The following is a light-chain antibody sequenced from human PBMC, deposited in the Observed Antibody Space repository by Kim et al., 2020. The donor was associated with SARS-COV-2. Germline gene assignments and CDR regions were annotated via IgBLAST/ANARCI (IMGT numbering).Light chain of an antibody. CDR1: SHDVGNEG. CDR3: SAWDSSLSAWV. J-gene: IGLJ3*02. Sequence: PTATLTCTGTSHDVGNEGATWPQQHQGHPPKLLSSRNNNRPSGISERFSASRSGDTASLTITGLQPEDEADYYCSAWDSSLSAWVFGGGTQLTVL. CDR2: RNN. V-gene: IGLV10-54*01.